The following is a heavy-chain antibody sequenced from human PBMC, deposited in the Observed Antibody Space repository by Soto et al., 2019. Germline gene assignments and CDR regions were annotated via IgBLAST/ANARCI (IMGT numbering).Heavy chain of an antibody. Sequence: SETLSLTCTVSGRSMSGYYWSWIRQPAGERLEWIGRIYTSGTTDFNPSLKGRVTMSVDTSKNQFSLKLTSVTAADTALYYCAREGYYDTGYYVVWGQGTQVTVSS. CDR3: AREGYYDTGYYVV. J-gene: IGHJ4*02. CDR1: GRSMSGYY. V-gene: IGHV4-4*07. CDR2: IYTSGTT. D-gene: IGHD3-9*01.